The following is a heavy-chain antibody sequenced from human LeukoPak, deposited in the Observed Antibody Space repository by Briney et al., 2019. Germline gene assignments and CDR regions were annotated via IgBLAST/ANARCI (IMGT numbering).Heavy chain of an antibody. Sequence: TSETLSLTCAVYGGSFSGYYWSWIRQPPGKWLEWIGEINHSGSTNYNPSLKSRVTISVDTSKNQFSLKLSSVTAADTAVYFCAREFYYDAYYFDYWGQGALVTVSS. CDR3: AREFYYDAYYFDY. CDR1: GGSFSGYY. J-gene: IGHJ4*02. CDR2: INHSGST. D-gene: IGHD3-22*01. V-gene: IGHV4-34*01.